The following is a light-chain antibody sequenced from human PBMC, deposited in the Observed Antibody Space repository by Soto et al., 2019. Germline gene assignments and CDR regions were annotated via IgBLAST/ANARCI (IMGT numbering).Light chain of an antibody. CDR2: TAS. CDR1: QSIINF. Sequence: DIQINQGPSCLSAYKGDRVTLPCRASQSIINFLNWYQQTPGKAPKLLISTASTLQTGVPSRFDGSGSGTDFTLTINNLQPEDFATYYCQQSYSTSITFGQGTRLEIK. CDR3: QQSYSTSIT. V-gene: IGKV1-39*01. J-gene: IGKJ5*01.